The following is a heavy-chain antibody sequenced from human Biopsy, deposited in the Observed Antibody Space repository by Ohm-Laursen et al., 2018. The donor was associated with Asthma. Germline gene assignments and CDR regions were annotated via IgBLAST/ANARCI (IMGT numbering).Heavy chain of an antibody. CDR2: TNERGVT. J-gene: IGHJ6*02. CDR1: PGSFSGFF. V-gene: IGHV4-34*01. Sequence: ATLSPTCYVYPGSFSGFFWTWIRQSPGKGLEWIGETNERGVTNNNPSIKSRVIISIDTYWNRVSLKLTSVTAADTAVYYCARGPELDVWGQGTTVTVSS. CDR3: ARGPELDV.